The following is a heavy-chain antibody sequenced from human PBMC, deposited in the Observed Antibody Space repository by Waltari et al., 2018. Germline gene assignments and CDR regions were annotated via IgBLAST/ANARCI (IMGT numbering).Heavy chain of an antibody. CDR1: GFTSSSYW. CDR2: INIDGSNT. D-gene: IGHD5-12*01. V-gene: IGHV3-74*01. CDR3: ARKAGSGYPYGPFYYDN. J-gene: IGHJ4*02. Sequence: EVQLVESGGGLVQPGGSLRLSCAASGFTSSSYWMQWVRQAPGKGLVWVSRINIDGSNTRYADSVKGRFTISRDNAKNTLYLQMNSLRAEDTAVYYCARKAGSGYPYGPFYYDNWGQGTLVTVSS.